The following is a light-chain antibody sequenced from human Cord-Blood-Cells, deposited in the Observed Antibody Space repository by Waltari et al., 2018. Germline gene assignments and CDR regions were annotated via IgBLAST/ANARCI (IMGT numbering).Light chain of an antibody. CDR2: RYS. J-gene: IGLJ3*02. CDR1: NIGSKN. V-gene: IGLV3-9*01. CDR3: QVWDSSTAWV. Sequence: SYELTQPLSVSVALGQTARITCGGNNIGSKNVHWYQQKPGQAPVLVIYRYSNRPSGIPERFSGSNSGNTATLTISRAQAGDEADYYCQVWDSSTAWVFGGGTKLTVL.